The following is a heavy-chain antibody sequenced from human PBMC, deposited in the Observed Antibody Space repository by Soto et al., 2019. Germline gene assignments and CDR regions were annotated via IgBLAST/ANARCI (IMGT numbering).Heavy chain of an antibody. CDR2: LYPGDSDT. J-gene: IGHJ3*02. D-gene: IGHD1-26*01. Sequence: GESLKISCKGSGYSFTSYWIGWVRQMPGKGLEWMGILYPGDSDTRYSPSFQGQVTISADKSISTAYLQWSSLKASDTAMYYCASRSGSYYAAFDIWGQGTMVTVSS. V-gene: IGHV5-51*01. CDR1: GYSFTSYW. CDR3: ASRSGSYYAAFDI.